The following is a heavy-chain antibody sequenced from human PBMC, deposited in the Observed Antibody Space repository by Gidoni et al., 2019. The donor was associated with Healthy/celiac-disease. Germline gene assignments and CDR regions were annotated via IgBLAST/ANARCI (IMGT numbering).Heavy chain of an antibody. V-gene: IGHV1-2*02. D-gene: IGHD3-10*01. CDR1: GYTFTGYS. CDR2: INPNSGGT. Sequence: QLVQSGAEVKKPGASVKVSCKASGYTFTGYSMHWVRQAPGQGLEWMGWINPNSGGTNYAQKFQGRVTMTRDTSISTAYMELSRLRSDDTAVYYCARSRNVLLWFGEFDPSFDYWGQGTLVTVSS. J-gene: IGHJ4*02. CDR3: ARSRNVLLWFGEFDPSFDY.